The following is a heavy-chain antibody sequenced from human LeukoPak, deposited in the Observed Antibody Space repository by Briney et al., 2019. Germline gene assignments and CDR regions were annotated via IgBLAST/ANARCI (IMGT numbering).Heavy chain of an antibody. Sequence: SETLSLTCTVSGGSISSSSYYWGWIRQPPGKGLEWIGSIYYSGSTYYNPSLKSRVTISVDTSKNQFSLKLSSVTAADTAVYYCARHSTYYDILTGYYPYYFDYWGQGTLVTVSS. D-gene: IGHD3-9*01. J-gene: IGHJ4*02. CDR3: ARHSTYYDILTGYYPYYFDY. CDR2: IYYSGST. V-gene: IGHV4-39*01. CDR1: GGSISSSSYY.